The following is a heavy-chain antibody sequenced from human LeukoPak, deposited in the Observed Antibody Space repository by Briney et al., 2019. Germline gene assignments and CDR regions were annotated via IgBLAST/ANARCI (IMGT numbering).Heavy chain of an antibody. Sequence: PGGSLRLSCLASGFTFSSYAMSWVRQAPGKGLEWVSAISGSGGSTYYADSVKGRFTISRDNSKNALYLQMNSLRAEDTAVYYCAKDGYCSSTSCYGAWFDPWGQGTLVTVSS. CDR3: AKDGYCSSTSCYGAWFDP. CDR1: GFTFSSYA. CDR2: ISGSGGST. D-gene: IGHD2-2*03. J-gene: IGHJ5*02. V-gene: IGHV3-23*01.